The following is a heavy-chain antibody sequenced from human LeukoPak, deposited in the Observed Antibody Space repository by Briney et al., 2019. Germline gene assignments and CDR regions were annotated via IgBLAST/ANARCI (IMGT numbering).Heavy chain of an antibody. CDR2: IKQDGSEK. D-gene: IGHD3-10*01. CDR3: ARPRYGSGSYYGY. Sequence: GGSLRLSCAASGFTFSSYWMSWVRQAPGKGLEWVANIKQDGSEKYYVDSVKGRFTISRDNAKNSLYLQMNSLRAEDTAVYYCARPRYGSGSYYGYWGQGTLVTVSS. J-gene: IGHJ4*02. CDR1: GFTFSSYW. V-gene: IGHV3-7*01.